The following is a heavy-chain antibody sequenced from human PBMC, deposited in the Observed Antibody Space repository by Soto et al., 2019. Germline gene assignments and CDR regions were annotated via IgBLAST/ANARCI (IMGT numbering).Heavy chain of an antibody. CDR1: GGSISSYY. D-gene: IGHD3-22*01. Sequence: SETLSLTCIVSGGSISSYYWSWIRQPPGKGLEWIGYIFYSGSTNYNPSLKSRVTISVDTSKNQFSLKLSSVTAADTAVYYCARDGYYYDSSGYQRVYYFDYWGQGTLVTVSS. J-gene: IGHJ4*02. CDR2: IFYSGST. V-gene: IGHV4-59*01. CDR3: ARDGYYYDSSGYQRVYYFDY.